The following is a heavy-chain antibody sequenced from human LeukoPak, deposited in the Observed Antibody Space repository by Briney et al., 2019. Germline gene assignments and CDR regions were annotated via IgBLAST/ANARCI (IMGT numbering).Heavy chain of an antibody. CDR3: ARGSGFADY. CDR1: GDSVSTYY. CDR2: IYYSGST. Sequence: SETLSLTCTVSGDSVSTYYWSWIRQPPGRGLEWIGYIYYSGSTNYNPSLKSRATISVDTSKNQFSLKLSSVTAADTAAYYCARGSGFADYWGQGTLVTVSS. D-gene: IGHD3-10*01. V-gene: IGHV4-59*02. J-gene: IGHJ4*02.